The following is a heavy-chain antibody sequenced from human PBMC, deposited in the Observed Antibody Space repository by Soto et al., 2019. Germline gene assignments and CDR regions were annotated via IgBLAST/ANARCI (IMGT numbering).Heavy chain of an antibody. CDR2: IYYSGST. CDR1: GVSISSYY. J-gene: IGHJ4*02. V-gene: IGHV4-59*08. D-gene: IGHD1-1*01. CDR3: ARRYGYSFDY. Sequence: SETLSLSCTVSGVSISSYYWSWIRQPPGKGLEWIGYIYYSGSTNYNPSLKSRVTISVDTSKNQFSLKLSSVTAADTAVYYCARRYGYSFDYWGQGTLVTVSS.